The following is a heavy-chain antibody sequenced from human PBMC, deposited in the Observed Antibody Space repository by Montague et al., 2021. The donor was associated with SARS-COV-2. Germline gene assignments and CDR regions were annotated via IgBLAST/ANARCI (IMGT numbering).Heavy chain of an antibody. J-gene: IGHJ4*02. CDR3: ATRTRYPQNDFGF. D-gene: IGHD2-15*01. CDR1: GDSIRNSDYS. Sequence: TLSLTCTVSGDSIRNSDYSWGWVRQPPGKGLEWIGNIYNGGTTFYNPSLKSRVTIFVDTSKNQFSLKLSSVTAADTAVYYCATRTRYPQNDFGFWGQGTLVTVSS. V-gene: IGHV4-39*01. CDR2: IYNGGTT.